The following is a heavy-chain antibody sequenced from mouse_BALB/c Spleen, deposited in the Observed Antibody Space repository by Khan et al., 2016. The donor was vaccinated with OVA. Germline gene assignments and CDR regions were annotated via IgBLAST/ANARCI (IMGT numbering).Heavy chain of an antibody. V-gene: IGHV1-7*01. J-gene: IGHJ3*01. Sequence: QVQLQQSGAELAKPGASVKMSCKASGYTFTSYWMHWVKQRPGLGLEWIGYINPSTDYTEYNQKFKDKATLTADKSSSTAYMQLTSLTSEDSAVYYCENDGNGSAWFTYWGQGTLVTVSA. CDR1: GYTFTSYW. CDR3: ENDGNGSAWFTY. CDR2: INPSTDYT. D-gene: IGHD1-1*01.